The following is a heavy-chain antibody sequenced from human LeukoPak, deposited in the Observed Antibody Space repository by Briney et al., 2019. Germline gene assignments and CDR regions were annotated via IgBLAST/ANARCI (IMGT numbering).Heavy chain of an antibody. CDR1: GGSISSGSYY. CDR2: IYTSGST. Sequence: SETLSLTCTVSGGSISSGSYYWSWIRQPAGKGLEWIGRIYTSGSTNYNPSLKSRVTISVDTSKNQFSLELSSVTAADTAVYYCARDRSQGKFGELLFDYWGQGTLVTVSS. CDR3: ARDRSQGKFGELLFDY. D-gene: IGHD3-10*01. V-gene: IGHV4-61*02. J-gene: IGHJ4*02.